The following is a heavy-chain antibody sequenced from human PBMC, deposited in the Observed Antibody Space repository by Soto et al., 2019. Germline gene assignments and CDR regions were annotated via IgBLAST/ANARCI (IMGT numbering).Heavy chain of an antibody. Sequence: ASVKVPCKASGYTFTGHYIHWVRQAPEQGPEWMGEIGPETGATRYAQKFQGRVTMTRDMSITTVYMELNNLSPDDTAVYYCGGGRSGQIVVFYWGQGTPVTVSS. CDR3: GGGRSGQIVVFY. CDR1: GYTFTGHY. J-gene: IGHJ4*02. D-gene: IGHD1-26*01. CDR2: IGPETGAT. V-gene: IGHV1-2*02.